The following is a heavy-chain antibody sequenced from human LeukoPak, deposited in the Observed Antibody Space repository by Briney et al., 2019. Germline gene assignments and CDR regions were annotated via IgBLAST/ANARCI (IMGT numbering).Heavy chain of an antibody. Sequence: SETLSLTCTVSGDAITSDKYYWGWIRQPPGKGLEWIGNIHHSGSTYYSPSLKSRVTISVDTSKNQFSLRLNSVTAADTAVYYCAGHYDSSGSNAFDIWGQGTMVTVSS. D-gene: IGHD3-22*01. CDR2: IHHSGST. CDR3: AGHYDSSGSNAFDI. CDR1: GDAITSDKYY. J-gene: IGHJ3*02. V-gene: IGHV4-39*01.